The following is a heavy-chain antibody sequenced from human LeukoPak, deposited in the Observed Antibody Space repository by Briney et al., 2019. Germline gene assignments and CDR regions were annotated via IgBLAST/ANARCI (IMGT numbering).Heavy chain of an antibody. V-gene: IGHV1-69*04. D-gene: IGHD4-17*01. CDR1: GGTFSSYA. J-gene: IGHJ4*02. CDR3: ASIERKVTTLDY. Sequence: GSSVKVSCKASGGTFSSYAISWVRQAPGQGLEWMGRIIPILGIANYAQKFQGRVTITADKSTSTAYMELSSLRSEDTAVYYCASIERKVTTLDYWGQGTLVTVS. CDR2: IIPILGIA.